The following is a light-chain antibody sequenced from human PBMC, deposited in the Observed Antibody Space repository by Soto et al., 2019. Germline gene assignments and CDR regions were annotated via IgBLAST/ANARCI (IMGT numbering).Light chain of an antibody. CDR1: QSVSSN. CDR3: QQYNNWPPFT. Sequence: EIVMTQSPGTLSVSPGERAILSCRASQSVSSNLAWYQQKPGQTPRLLIYGASTRATGIPARFSGSGSGTEFPLTISSLQSEDFAVYYCQQYNNWPPFTFGPGTKVDIK. CDR2: GAS. J-gene: IGKJ3*01. V-gene: IGKV3-15*01.